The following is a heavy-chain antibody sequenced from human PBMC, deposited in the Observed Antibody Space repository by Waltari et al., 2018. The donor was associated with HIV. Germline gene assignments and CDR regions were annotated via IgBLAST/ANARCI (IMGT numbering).Heavy chain of an antibody. Sequence: QLQLQESGPGLVKPSETLSLTCTVSGGSISSSSYYWGWIRQPPGKGLEWIGSIYYSGSTYYNPSLKSRVTISVDTSKNQFSLKLSSVTAADTAVYYCARRTTVTVYALDFDYWGQGTLVTVSS. CDR2: IYYSGST. CDR1: GGSISSSSYY. CDR3: ARRTTVTVYALDFDY. J-gene: IGHJ4*02. V-gene: IGHV4-39*01. D-gene: IGHD4-17*01.